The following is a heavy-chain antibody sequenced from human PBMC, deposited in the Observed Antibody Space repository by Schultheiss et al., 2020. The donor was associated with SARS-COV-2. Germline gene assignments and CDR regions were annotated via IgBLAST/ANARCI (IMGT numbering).Heavy chain of an antibody. Sequence: SETLSLTCAVYGGSFSGYYWSWIRQPPGKGLEWIGEINHSGSTNYNPSLKSRVTISVDTSKNQFSLKLSSVTAADTAVYYCARGSDYYGSGSYYDFDYWGQGTLVTVSS. CDR2: INHSGST. D-gene: IGHD3-10*01. V-gene: IGHV4-34*01. J-gene: IGHJ4*02. CDR3: ARGSDYYGSGSYYDFDY. CDR1: GGSFSGYY.